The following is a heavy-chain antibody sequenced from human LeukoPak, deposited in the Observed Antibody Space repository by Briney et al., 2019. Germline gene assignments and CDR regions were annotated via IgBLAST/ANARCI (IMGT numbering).Heavy chain of an antibody. J-gene: IGHJ5*02. CDR3: ARVFYPNWFDP. CDR1: GGSISSYY. V-gene: IGHV4-59*01. CDR2: IYYSGST. Sequence: NASETLSLTCTVSGGSISSYYWSWIRQPPGKGLEWIGYIYYSGSTNYNPSLKSRVTISVDTSKNQFSLKLSSVTAADTAVYYCARVFYPNWFDPWGQGTLVTVSS. D-gene: IGHD2/OR15-2a*01.